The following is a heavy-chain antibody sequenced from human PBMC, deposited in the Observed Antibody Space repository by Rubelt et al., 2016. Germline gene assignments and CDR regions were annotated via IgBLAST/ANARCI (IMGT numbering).Heavy chain of an antibody. Sequence: QITLKESGPTLVKPTQTLTLTCTFSGFSLSTSGVAVGWIRQPPGKALEWLALIYCDADKRYSPSLKSRLTITKDTSNNQVVLTMTNMDPVDTATYYCAHSPDCTGGSCYHNFAYWGQGTLVTVSS. D-gene: IGHD2-15*01. CDR2: IYCDADK. CDR1: GFSLSTSGVA. V-gene: IGHV2-5*02. CDR3: AHSPDCTGGSCYHNFAY. J-gene: IGHJ4*02.